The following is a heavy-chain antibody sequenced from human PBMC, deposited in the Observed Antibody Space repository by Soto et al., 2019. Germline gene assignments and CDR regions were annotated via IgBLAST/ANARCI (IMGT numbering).Heavy chain of an antibody. J-gene: IGHJ6*04. Sequence: EVQLLESGGGLVQPGESLRLSCAASGFTFSSYTMGWVRLAPGKGLEWVSIVSGNGLTTYYADSVKGRFTISRDNSGNTLYLQLNSLRAEDTAIYYCAKHRSRLPTAIDVWGTGTTVTVSS. CDR3: AKHRSRLPTAIDV. CDR2: VSGNGLTT. D-gene: IGHD2-2*01. V-gene: IGHV3-23*01. CDR1: GFTFSSYT.